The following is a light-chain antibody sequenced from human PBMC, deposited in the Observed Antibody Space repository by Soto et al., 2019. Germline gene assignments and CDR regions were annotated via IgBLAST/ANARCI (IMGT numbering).Light chain of an antibody. CDR3: QQNDSCPWT. Sequence: DIQMSQSPSTLSASAGDRATITCRASQSIGSWLAWYQQKPGKAPKLLIYDASSLASGVPARFSGSGSGTEFTLTISSLQPEDFAVYYCQQNDSCPWTFGQGTKVEIK. J-gene: IGKJ1*01. V-gene: IGKV1-5*01. CDR1: QSIGSW. CDR2: DAS.